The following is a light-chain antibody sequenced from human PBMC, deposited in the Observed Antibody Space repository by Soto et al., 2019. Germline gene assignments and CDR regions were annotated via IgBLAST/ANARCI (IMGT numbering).Light chain of an antibody. V-gene: IGKV4-1*01. CDR1: QSVLYSSNNKNY. CDR2: WAS. Sequence: DIVMTQSPDSLAVSLGERATINCKSSQSVLYSSNNKNYLAWYQQKPGQPPKLLIYWASTRESGVPDRFSGSGSGPDFTLTISSLQAEDVAVYYCHQYYSTLLTFGGGTKVEIK. CDR3: HQYYSTLLT. J-gene: IGKJ4*01.